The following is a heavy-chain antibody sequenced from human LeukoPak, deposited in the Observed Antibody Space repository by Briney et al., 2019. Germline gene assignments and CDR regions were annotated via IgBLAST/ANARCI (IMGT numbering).Heavy chain of an antibody. CDR3: AREAAGDYLPGH. V-gene: IGHV1-69*05. J-gene: IGHJ4*02. CDR2: IIPIFGTA. Sequence: SVKVSCKASGGTFSSYAVSWVRQAPGQGLEWIGRIIPIFGTANYAQKFQGRVTITTDESTSTAYMELSSLRSEDTAVYYCAREAAGDYLPGHWGQGTLVTVSS. D-gene: IGHD4-17*01. CDR1: GGTFSSYA.